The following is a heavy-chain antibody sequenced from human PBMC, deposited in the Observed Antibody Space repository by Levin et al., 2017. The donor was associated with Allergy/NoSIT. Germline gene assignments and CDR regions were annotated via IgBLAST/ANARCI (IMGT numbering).Heavy chain of an antibody. V-gene: IGHV1-2*02. D-gene: IGHD6-13*01. CDR2: INPNSGGT. CDR1: GYTFTGYY. Sequence: ASVKVSCKASGYTFTGYYMHWVRQAPGQGLEWMGWINPNSGGTNYAQKFQGRVTMTRDTSISTAYMELSRLRSDDTAVYYCARGGHHSSSWYGSNYYYYYYMDVWGKGTTVTVSS. J-gene: IGHJ6*03. CDR3: ARGGHHSSSWYGSNYYYYYYMDV.